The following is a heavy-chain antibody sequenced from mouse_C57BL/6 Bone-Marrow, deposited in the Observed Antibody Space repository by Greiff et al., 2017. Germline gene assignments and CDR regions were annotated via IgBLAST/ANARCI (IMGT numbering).Heavy chain of an antibody. CDR2: IDPGNSDT. Sequence: VQLQQSGTVLARPGASVKMSCKTSGYTFTSNWMHWVKQRPGQGLEWIGAIDPGNSDTRSTQKFQGKAKMTAVTSASTAYMELSSLTNEDHAVYHCTRGPYAVEYWGDGASVSVSA. CDR3: TRGPYAVEY. J-gene: IGHJ4*01. V-gene: IGHV1-5*01. CDR1: GYTFTSNW.